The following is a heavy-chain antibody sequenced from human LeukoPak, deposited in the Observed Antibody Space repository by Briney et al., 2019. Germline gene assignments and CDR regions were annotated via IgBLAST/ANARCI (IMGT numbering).Heavy chain of an antibody. D-gene: IGHD5/OR15-5a*01. CDR2: IYYSGST. Sequence: NSSETLSLTCTVSGGSISSGGYYWSWIRQHPGKGLEWIGYIYYSGSTYYNPSLKSRVTISVDTSKNQFSLKLSSVTAADTAVYYCARVTYSVGVSYFDYWGQGTLVTVSS. CDR3: ARVTYSVGVSYFDY. CDR1: GGSISSGGYY. J-gene: IGHJ4*02. V-gene: IGHV4-31*03.